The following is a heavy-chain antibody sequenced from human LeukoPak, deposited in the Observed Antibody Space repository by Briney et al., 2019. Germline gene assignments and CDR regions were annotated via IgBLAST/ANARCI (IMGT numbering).Heavy chain of an antibody. CDR3: ARVAIEGVGSIVDY. V-gene: IGHV1-2*02. Sequence: ASVKVSCKASGGTFSSYAISWVRQAPGQGLEWMGGINPNSGGTNYAQKFQGRVTMTRDTSISTAYMELSRLRSDDTAVYYCARVAIEGVGSIVDYWGQGTLVTVSS. CDR1: GGTFSSYA. CDR2: INPNSGGT. D-gene: IGHD3-10*01. J-gene: IGHJ4*02.